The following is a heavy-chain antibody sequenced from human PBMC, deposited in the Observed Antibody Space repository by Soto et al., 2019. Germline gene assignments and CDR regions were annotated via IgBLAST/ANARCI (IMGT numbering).Heavy chain of an antibody. CDR3: AKDRKGLNDY. CDR2: ISYDGSNK. CDR1: GFTFSNYG. V-gene: IGHV3-30*18. Sequence: PGGSLRLSCAASGFTFSNYGMHWVRQAPGKGLEWVAVISYDGSNKYYADSVKGRFTISRDNSKNTLYLQMNSLRAEDTAVYYCAKDRKGLNDYWGQGTLVTVSS. J-gene: IGHJ4*02.